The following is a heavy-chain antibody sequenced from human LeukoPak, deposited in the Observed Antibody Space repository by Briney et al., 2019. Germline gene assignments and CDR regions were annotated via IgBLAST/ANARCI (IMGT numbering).Heavy chain of an antibody. J-gene: IGHJ3*02. CDR3: AAGYCIGGTCYYDGFDI. Sequence: SETLSLTCTVSGGSISSYYWSWIRQPPGKGLEWIGYIYYSGSTNYNPSLKSRVTISVDTSKNQFSLKLSSVTAADTAVCYCAAGYCIGGTCYYDGFDIWGQGTMVTVSS. D-gene: IGHD2-15*01. V-gene: IGHV4-59*01. CDR1: GGSISSYY. CDR2: IYYSGST.